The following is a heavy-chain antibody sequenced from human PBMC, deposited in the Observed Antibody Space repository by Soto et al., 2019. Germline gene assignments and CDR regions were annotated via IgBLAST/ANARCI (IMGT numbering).Heavy chain of an antibody. V-gene: IGHV4-59*08. J-gene: IGHJ4*02. CDR2: IYYSGST. CDR3: ARHPGHTRLDY. D-gene: IGHD4-17*01. Sequence: SETLSLTCTVSGGSIISNYWSWIRQPPGKGLEWIGYIYYSGSTNYNPSLKSRVTISVDTSKNQFSMKLSSVTAADTAVYYCARHPGHTRLDYWGQGTLVTVSS. CDR1: GGSIISNY.